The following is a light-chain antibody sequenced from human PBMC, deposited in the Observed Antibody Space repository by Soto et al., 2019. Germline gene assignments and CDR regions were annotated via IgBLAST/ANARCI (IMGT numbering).Light chain of an antibody. CDR1: NVGSKS. CDR2: SDS. Sequence: SYELTQPPSVSVAPGKTARITCGGNNVGSKSVHWYQQKPGQAPVLVIYSDSDRPSAIPERFSGSNSGNTATLTINRVEAGDEADYYCLVWDSGSDHVVFGGGTKVTVL. J-gene: IGLJ3*02. V-gene: IGLV3-21*04. CDR3: LVWDSGSDHVV.